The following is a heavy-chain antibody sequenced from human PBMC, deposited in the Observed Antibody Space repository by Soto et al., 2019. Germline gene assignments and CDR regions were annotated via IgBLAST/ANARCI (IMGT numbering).Heavy chain of an antibody. J-gene: IGHJ6*02. CDR3: TQGGRHGVDV. CDR2: ISGSGSST. V-gene: IGHV3-23*01. CDR1: KFTLTSDA. Sequence: EVQLLESGGGLVQSGGSVRLSCAGSKFTLTSDAMSWVRQTPGKGLEWVSAISGSGSSTFYADSVKGRFTISRTNSKMYLQMNTLRAEDTAVYFCTQGGRHGVDVWGLGTTVTVSS.